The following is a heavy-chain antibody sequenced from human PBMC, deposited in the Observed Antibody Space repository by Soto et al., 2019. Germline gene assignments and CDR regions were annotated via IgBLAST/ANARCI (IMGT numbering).Heavy chain of an antibody. D-gene: IGHD3-22*01. V-gene: IGHV3-23*01. CDR3: EKDVQYDSSGGLDN. Sequence: GGSLRLSCTTSGFTFDNFAMSWVRQAPGRGLEWVSAISGGGGGTYYADSVKGRFIISRDNSKNTVYLQVNGLRPDDTAVYYCEKDVQYDSSGGLDNWGQGTLVTVSS. CDR1: GFTFDNFA. CDR2: ISGGGGGT. J-gene: IGHJ4*02.